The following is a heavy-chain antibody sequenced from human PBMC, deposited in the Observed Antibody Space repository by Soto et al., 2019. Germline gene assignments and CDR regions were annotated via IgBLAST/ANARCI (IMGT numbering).Heavy chain of an antibody. CDR2: ISYDGSNK. Sequence: GGSLRLSCAASGFTFSSYAMHWVRQAPGKGLEWVAVISYDGSNKYYADSVKGRFTISRDNSKNTLYLQMNSLRAEDTAVYYCARVGDYYDSSGPFDYWGQGTLVTVSS. CDR1: GFTFSSYA. D-gene: IGHD3-22*01. J-gene: IGHJ4*02. V-gene: IGHV3-30-3*01. CDR3: ARVGDYYDSSGPFDY.